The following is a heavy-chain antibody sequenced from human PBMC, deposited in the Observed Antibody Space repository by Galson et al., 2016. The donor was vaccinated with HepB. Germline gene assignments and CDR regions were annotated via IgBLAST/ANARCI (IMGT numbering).Heavy chain of an antibody. Sequence: ITIYGGRTHYADSVKGRFTISRDDSKNTLNLQMSRLRTEDTAVYYCVRGRVNDFWSGYTERATHYFDSWGQGNLVTVSS. D-gene: IGHD3-3*01. J-gene: IGHJ4*02. V-gene: IGHV3-64D*06. CDR3: VRGRVNDFWSGYTERATHYFDS. CDR2: ITIYGGRT.